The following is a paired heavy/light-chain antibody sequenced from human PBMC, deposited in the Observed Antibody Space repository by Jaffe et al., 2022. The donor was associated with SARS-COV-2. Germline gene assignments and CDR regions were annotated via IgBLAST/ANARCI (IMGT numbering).Heavy chain of an antibody. CDR1: GDSISTSSQY. Sequence: QVQLQGSGPGLVRPSETLSRTCSVSGDSISTSSQYWGWIRQPPGLGLEWIGSIYFSGSTYYNPSLKSRVTISVDTSKNQFSLKLNSVTAADTAIYYCARLLGNYGPVGLWGPGTRVTVSS. V-gene: IGHV4-39*01. J-gene: IGHJ4*02. D-gene: IGHD4-17*01. CDR2: IYFSGST. CDR3: ARLLGNYGPVGL.
Light chain of an antibody. J-gene: IGLJ3*02. Sequence: QSVLTQSPSVSGAPGQTVTISCTGGDSNFGAGYDVHWYQQVPNSPPKLLIYGNTNRPSGVPDRFSGSKSGTSASLVITGLQVEDEADYYCQSYDTSLKAVFGGGTKLTVL. CDR1: DSNFGAGYD. V-gene: IGLV1-40*01. CDR3: QSYDTSLKAV. CDR2: GNT.